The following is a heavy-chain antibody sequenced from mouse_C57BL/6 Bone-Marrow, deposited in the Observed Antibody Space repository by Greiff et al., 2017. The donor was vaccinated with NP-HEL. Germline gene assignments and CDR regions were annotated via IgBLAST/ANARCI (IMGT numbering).Heavy chain of an antibody. J-gene: IGHJ3*01. Sequence: EVKLVESGGDLVKPGGSLKLSCAASGFTFSSYGMSWVRQTPDKRLEWVATISSGGSYTYYPASVKGRFTISRDNAKNTLYLQMSSLKSEDTAMYYCARRDAFFAYWGQGTLVTVSA. CDR3: ARRDAFFAY. V-gene: IGHV5-6*02. CDR1: GFTFSSYG. CDR2: ISSGGSYT.